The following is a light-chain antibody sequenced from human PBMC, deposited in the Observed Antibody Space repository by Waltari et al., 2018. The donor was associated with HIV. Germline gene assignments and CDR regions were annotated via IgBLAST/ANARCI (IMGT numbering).Light chain of an antibody. CDR3: MQSTQRPLT. CDR1: QSLLHSDGKTY. J-gene: IGKJ4*01. Sequence: DIVMTQTPLSLTVTPGQPASISCKSRQSLLHSDGKTYLNWYLQRPGQPPQLLIYGVSNRFSGVPDRFSGSGSGADVTLKISRVEAEDVGLYYCMQSTQRPLTFGGGTKVEIK. V-gene: IGKV2D-29*01. CDR2: GVS.